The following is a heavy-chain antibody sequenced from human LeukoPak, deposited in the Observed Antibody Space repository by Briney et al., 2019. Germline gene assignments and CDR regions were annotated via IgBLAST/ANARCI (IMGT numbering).Heavy chain of an antibody. CDR2: LYYSGCT. V-gene: IGHV4-39*01. CDR1: GGSISSSSYY. Sequence: SETLSLTCTVSGGSISSSSYYWGWIRQPPGKGLEWIGSLYYSGCTHYNPSLKSRVTISVDTSKNQFSLKLSSVTAADTAVYYCANSANYGGNSGFFDYWGQGTLVTVSS. D-gene: IGHD4-23*01. CDR3: ANSANYGGNSGFFDY. J-gene: IGHJ4*02.